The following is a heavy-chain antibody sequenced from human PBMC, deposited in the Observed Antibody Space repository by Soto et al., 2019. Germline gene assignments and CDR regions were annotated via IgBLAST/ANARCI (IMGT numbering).Heavy chain of an antibody. J-gene: IGHJ6*02. CDR1: GFIFSGSA. CDR2: IRSRANNFAT. V-gene: IGHV3-73*01. CDR3: ARGQGAAIGDYYYHGMDV. D-gene: IGHD2-2*02. Sequence: GGSLRLPCAASGFIFSGSAIHWVRQASGKGLEWVGRIRSRANNFATSSAASVKGRFTFSRDDSKNTAYLQMNTLKPEDTAVYYCARGQGAAIGDYYYHGMDVWGQGTTVTVSS.